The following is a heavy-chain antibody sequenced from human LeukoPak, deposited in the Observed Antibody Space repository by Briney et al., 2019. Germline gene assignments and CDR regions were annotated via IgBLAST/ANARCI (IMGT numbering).Heavy chain of an antibody. D-gene: IGHD3-9*01. CDR3: AIGDQSVNWYYDRVLDY. CDR1: GYTFTSYG. CDR2: ISAYNGNT. V-gene: IGHV1-18*01. J-gene: IGHJ4*02. Sequence: ASVKVSCKASGYTFTSYGISWVRQAPGQGLEWMGWISAYNGNTNYAQKVQGRVTMTTDTSTSTAYMQLRSLRSDDTAVYYCAIGDQSVNWYYDRVLDYWGQGTLVTVSS.